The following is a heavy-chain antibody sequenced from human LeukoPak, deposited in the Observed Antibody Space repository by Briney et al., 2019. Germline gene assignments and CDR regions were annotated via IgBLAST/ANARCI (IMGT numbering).Heavy chain of an antibody. V-gene: IGHV1-2*02. CDR3: ARSGGDIWFGELSSYYYYMDV. D-gene: IGHD3-10*01. CDR2: INPNRGGT. CDR1: GYTFTVYY. J-gene: IGHJ6*03. Sequence: ASVTVSCTASGYTFTVYYMHWVRQAPGQGVECMGWINPNRGGTNYEQKFQGRVTMTRDTSISTAYMALSRLRSDDTAVYYCARSGGDIWFGELSSYYYYMDVWGKGTTVTVSS.